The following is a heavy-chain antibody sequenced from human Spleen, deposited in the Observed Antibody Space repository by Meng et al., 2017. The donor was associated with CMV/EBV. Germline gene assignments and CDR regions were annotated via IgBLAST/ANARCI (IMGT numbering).Heavy chain of an antibody. D-gene: IGHD3-3*01. CDR3: ARGTISGVGLDALDI. CDR1: GFTFSDYY. CDR2: ISGSGSTI. V-gene: IGHV3-11*01. Sequence: GGSLRLSCAISGFTFSDYYMSWIRQAPGKGLEWVSYISGSGSTIYYADSVKGRFTISRDNAKNSLYLQMNSLRAAETALYHCARGTISGVGLDALDIWGQGTMVTVSS. J-gene: IGHJ3*02.